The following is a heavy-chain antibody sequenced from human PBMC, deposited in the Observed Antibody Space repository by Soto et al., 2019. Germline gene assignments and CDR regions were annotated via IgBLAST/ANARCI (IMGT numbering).Heavy chain of an antibody. V-gene: IGHV3-11*01. J-gene: IGHJ4*02. D-gene: IGHD3-22*01. CDR1: GFTFSDNY. CDR3: ARDLGYYESDGYFDY. Sequence: PGGSLRLSCAASGFTFSDNYMSWIRQAPGKGLEWGSDISSSGSIIYYADSVKGRFTISRDNAKNSLYLQMNSLRAEDTAVYYCARDLGYYESDGYFDYWGQGALVTVSS. CDR2: ISSSGSII.